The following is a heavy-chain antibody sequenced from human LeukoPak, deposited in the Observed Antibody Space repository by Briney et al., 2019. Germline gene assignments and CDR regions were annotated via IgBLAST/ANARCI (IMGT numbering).Heavy chain of an antibody. J-gene: IGHJ4*02. CDR1: GFTFDDYA. D-gene: IGHD3-3*01. CDR3: AKLEWVDY. V-gene: IGHV3-9*01. Sequence: GGSLRLSCAASGFTFDDYAMHWVRQAPGKGLEWVSGISWNSGSIGYADSVKGRFTISRDNAKNSLYLQMNSLRAEDTAVYYCAKLEWVDYWGQGALVTVSS. CDR2: ISWNSGSI.